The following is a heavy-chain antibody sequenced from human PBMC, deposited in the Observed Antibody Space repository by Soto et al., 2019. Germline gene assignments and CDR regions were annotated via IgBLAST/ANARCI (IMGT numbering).Heavy chain of an antibody. CDR3: VKSPTMVRGVIFDY. D-gene: IGHD3-10*01. CDR1: GFTFSTYT. V-gene: IGHV3-23*01. CDR2: IRSDGNT. J-gene: IGHJ4*02. Sequence: EVQLLESGGGLVQPGGSLRLSCAASGFTFSTYTMSWVRQAPGKGLEWVSAIRSDGNTYHADSVKGRLTISRDNSKNTLYLQMNSLRAEDTAVYYCVKSPTMVRGVIFDYWGQGTLVTVSS.